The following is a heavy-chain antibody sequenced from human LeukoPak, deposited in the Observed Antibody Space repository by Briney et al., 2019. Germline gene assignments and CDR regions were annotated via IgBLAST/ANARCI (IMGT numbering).Heavy chain of an antibody. V-gene: IGHV3-9*01. D-gene: IGHD1-26*01. CDR2: VTYNSGSI. J-gene: IGHJ3*01. CDR3: ARDAEVGDGVGDALDV. CDR1: GFTFDGYA. Sequence: PGGSLRLSCSASGFTFDGYAMHWVRQAPGKGLEWVSAVTYNSGSIGYADSVKGRFTISRDNAKNSLYLQMNSLRAEDTALYFCARDAEVGDGVGDALDVWGQGTMITVSS.